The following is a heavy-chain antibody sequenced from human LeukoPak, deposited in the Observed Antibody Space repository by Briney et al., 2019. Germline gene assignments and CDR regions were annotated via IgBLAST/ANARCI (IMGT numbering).Heavy chain of an antibody. CDR2: INYSGNT. V-gene: IGHV4-39*01. Sequence: SETLFLTCTVSGGSISTSDYNWGCIRQPPGKGLEWIGGINYSGNTYYNPSLKSRVTISVDTSKNQFSLKLSSVTAADTAVYYCARTGMVGAADYWGQGTLVTVSS. D-gene: IGHD2-15*01. CDR1: GGSISTSDYN. CDR3: ARTGMVGAADY. J-gene: IGHJ4*02.